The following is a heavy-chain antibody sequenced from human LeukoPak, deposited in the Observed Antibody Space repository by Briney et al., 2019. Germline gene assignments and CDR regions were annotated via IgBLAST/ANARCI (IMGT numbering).Heavy chain of an antibody. V-gene: IGHV3-23*01. CDR3: AKPYSSGWYTHFDN. D-gene: IGHD6-19*01. J-gene: IGHJ4*02. CDR2: ITSGGSA. CDR1: GVTFSSYA. Sequence: GGSLRLSCAASGVTFSSYARSWVRQAPGKGLEWGSAITSGGSAYYADSRKGRVPISRDNSKNTLYLQMNSLRAEDTAVYYCAKPYSSGWYTHFDNCGQGTLVTVSS.